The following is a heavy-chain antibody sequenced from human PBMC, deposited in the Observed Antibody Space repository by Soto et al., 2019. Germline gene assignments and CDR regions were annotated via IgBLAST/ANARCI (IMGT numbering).Heavy chain of an antibody. CDR1: GFTFSSYA. J-gene: IGHJ6*02. V-gene: IGHV3-23*01. Sequence: DVQLLESGGHLVQPGGSLRLSCAASGFTFSSYAMSWVRQAPGKGLEWVSSVSAGGDMTYYSDSVKGRFTISRDNSSNALFLQMNSLRIEDTALYYCARGDRGGSGSPARNYDAGVDVWGQGTTVTVS. CDR2: VSAGGDMT. CDR3: ARGDRGGSGSPARNYDAGVDV. D-gene: IGHD3-10*01.